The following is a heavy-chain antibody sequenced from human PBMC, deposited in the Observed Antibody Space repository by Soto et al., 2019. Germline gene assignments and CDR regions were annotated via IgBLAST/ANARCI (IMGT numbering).Heavy chain of an antibody. CDR1: GGTFSSYA. CDR3: AIRIVGATVGWFDP. CDR2: IIPIFGTA. V-gene: IGHV1-69*01. Sequence: QVQLVQSGAEVKKPGSSVKVSCKASGGTFSSYAISWVRQAPVHGLEWMGGIIPIFGTANYAQKFQGRVTITAYESTSTADMELSSLRSEDTAVYYCAIRIVGATVGWFDPWGQGTLVTVSS. D-gene: IGHD1-26*01. J-gene: IGHJ5*02.